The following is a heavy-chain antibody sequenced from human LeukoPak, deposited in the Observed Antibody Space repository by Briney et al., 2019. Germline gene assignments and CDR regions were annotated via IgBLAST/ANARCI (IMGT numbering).Heavy chain of an antibody. CDR2: MNPNSGNT. D-gene: IGHD6-13*01. Sequence: ASVKVSCKASGYTFTSYDINWVRQATGQGLEWMGWMNPNSGNTGYARKFQGRVTMTRNTSISTAYMELSSLRSEDTAVHYCARGLGSSWYGGSVNWFDPWGQGTLVTVSS. CDR3: ARGLGSSWYGGSVNWFDP. V-gene: IGHV1-8*01. J-gene: IGHJ5*02. CDR1: GYTFTSYD.